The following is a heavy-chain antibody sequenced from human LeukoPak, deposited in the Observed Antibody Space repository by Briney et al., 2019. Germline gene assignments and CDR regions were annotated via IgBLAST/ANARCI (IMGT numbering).Heavy chain of an antibody. CDR2: ISGSGGST. J-gene: IGHJ3*02. D-gene: IGHD1-26*01. CDR3: AKDQLEAEWELWSDAFDI. V-gene: IGHV3-23*01. Sequence: GGSLRLSCAASGFTFSSYAMSWVRQAPGKGLEWVSAISGSGGSTYYADSVKGRFTISRDNSKNTLYLQMNSLRAEDTAVYYCAKDQLEAEWELWSDAFDIWGQGTMVTVSS. CDR1: GFTFSSYA.